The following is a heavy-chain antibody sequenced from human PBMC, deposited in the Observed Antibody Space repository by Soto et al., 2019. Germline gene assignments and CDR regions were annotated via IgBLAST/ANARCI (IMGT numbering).Heavy chain of an antibody. CDR1: GGTFSSYA. CDR2: IIPIFGTA. D-gene: IGHD2-2*01. CDR3: ARDDCSSPSCFVY. V-gene: IGHV1-69*13. Sequence: SVKVSCKASGGTFSSYAISWVRQAPGQGLEWMGGIIPIFGTANYAQKFQGRVTITADESTSTAYMELSSLRAEDTAVYYCARDDCSSPSCFVYWGQGTLVTVSS. J-gene: IGHJ4*02.